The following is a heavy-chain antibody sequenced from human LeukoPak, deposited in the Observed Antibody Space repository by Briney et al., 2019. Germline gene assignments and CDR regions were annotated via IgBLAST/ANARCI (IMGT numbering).Heavy chain of an antibody. CDR2: LKQDGSEK. CDR3: AREVVAAAGSYYFDY. CDR1: GFPFKCHW. D-gene: IGHD6-13*01. Sequence: PGGALGLSWAAPGFPFKCHWESLVRPAPGKGLEWGGNLKQDGSEKYYVDSVKGRFTISRDNAKNSLYLQMNSLRAEDTAVYYCAREVVAAAGSYYFDYWGQGTLVTVSS. J-gene: IGHJ4*02. V-gene: IGHV3-7*01.